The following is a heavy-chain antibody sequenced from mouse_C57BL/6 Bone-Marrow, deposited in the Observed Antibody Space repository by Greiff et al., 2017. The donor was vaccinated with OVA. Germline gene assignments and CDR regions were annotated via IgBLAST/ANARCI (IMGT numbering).Heavy chain of an antibody. V-gene: IGHV5-17*01. D-gene: IGHD4-1*01. CDR2: ISSGSSTI. Sequence: DVKLVESGGGLVKPGGSLKLSCAASGFTFSDYGMHWVRQAPEKGLEWVAYISSGSSTIYYADTVKGRFTISRDNAKNTLFLQMTSLRSEDTAMYYCATGDWYFDVWGTGTTVTVSS. CDR3: ATGDWYFDV. CDR1: GFTFSDYG. J-gene: IGHJ1*03.